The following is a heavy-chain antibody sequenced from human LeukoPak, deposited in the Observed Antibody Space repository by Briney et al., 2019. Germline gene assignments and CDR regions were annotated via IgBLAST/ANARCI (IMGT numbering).Heavy chain of an antibody. CDR3: AKELASGWFFDY. Sequence: PGGFLRLSCSASIVTFRNYGMHWVRQAPGKGLEWVSFIQSDESNKYYSDSVKGRFTISRDNSKDMLYLQMSSLRPEDTAVYYCAKELASGWFFDYWGQGTLVTVSS. CDR2: IQSDESNK. D-gene: IGHD6-19*01. J-gene: IGHJ4*02. CDR1: IVTFRNYG. V-gene: IGHV3-30*02.